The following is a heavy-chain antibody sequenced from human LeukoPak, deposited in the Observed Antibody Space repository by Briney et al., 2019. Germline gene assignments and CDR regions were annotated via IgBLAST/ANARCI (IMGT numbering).Heavy chain of an antibody. CDR2: INHSGST. D-gene: IGHD3-22*01. CDR1: GGSFSGYY. V-gene: IGHV4-34*01. Sequence: SETLSLTCAVYGGSFSGYYWSWIRQPPGKGLEWIGEINHSGSTNYNPSLKSRVIMSVDTSKTQFSLKLSSVTAADTGVYYCARTYYYDSSGHLHYFDSWGQGTLVTVSS. J-gene: IGHJ4*01. CDR3: ARTYYYDSSGHLHYFDS.